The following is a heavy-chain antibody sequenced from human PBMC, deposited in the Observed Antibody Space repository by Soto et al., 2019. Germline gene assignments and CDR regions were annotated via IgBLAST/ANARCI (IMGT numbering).Heavy chain of an antibody. CDR2: ISPCNGNT. V-gene: IGHV1-18*04. Sequence: QVQLVQSGAEVKKPGASVKVSCKASGYTFTSYGISWVRQAPGQGLEWMGWISPCNGNTNYAQKLQGRVTMTTDTSTSTAYMELRSLRSDDTAVYYCARDWGIVVVPAATPINWFDPWGQGTLVTVSS. J-gene: IGHJ5*02. CDR3: ARDWGIVVVPAATPINWFDP. D-gene: IGHD2-2*01. CDR1: GYTFTSYG.